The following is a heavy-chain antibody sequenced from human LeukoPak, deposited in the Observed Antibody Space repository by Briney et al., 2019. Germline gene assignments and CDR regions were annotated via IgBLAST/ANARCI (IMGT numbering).Heavy chain of an antibody. Sequence: SETLSPTCTVSGGSISSYYWSWIRQPPGKGLEWIGYIYYSGSTNYNPSLKSRVTISVDTSKNQFSLKLSSVTAADTAVYYCARGYYDSSGPPLDYWGQGTLVTVSS. CDR3: ARGYYDSSGPPLDY. CDR2: IYYSGST. V-gene: IGHV4-59*12. CDR1: GGSISSYY. D-gene: IGHD3-22*01. J-gene: IGHJ4*02.